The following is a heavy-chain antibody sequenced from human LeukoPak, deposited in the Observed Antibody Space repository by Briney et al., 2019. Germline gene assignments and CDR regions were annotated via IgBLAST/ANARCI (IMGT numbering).Heavy chain of an antibody. J-gene: IGHJ5*02. V-gene: IGHV3-74*01. CDR3: ARVSASPEVPLPS. CDR2: ISPDDIT. Sequence: GGSLRLSCAASGCIFSNYWMHWVRQAPGKGLLWVSCISPDDITHYADFVKGRFAVSRDSAKNTVYLEMNSLTDEDTAVYYCARVSASPEVPLPSWGQGTLVTVSS. CDR1: GCIFSNYW.